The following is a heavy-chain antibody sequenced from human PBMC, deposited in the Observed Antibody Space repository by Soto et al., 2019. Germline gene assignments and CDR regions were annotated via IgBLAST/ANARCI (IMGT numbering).Heavy chain of an antibody. CDR2: VFYSGST. CDR1: GGSISSSNYY. V-gene: IGHV4-39*01. J-gene: IGHJ5*01. D-gene: IGHD1-1*01. CDR3: ARSPGNPPSSFSS. Sequence: LSETLSLTCTVSGGSISSSNYYWGWIRQPPGKGLEWIGTVFYSGSTYYTPSLKSRVTISVDTSKNKFSLRLSSVTASDKAVYYCARSPGNPPSSFSSWGQGTMVTVSS.